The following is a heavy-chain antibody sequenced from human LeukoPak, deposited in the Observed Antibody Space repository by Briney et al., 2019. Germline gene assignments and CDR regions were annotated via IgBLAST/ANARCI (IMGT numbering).Heavy chain of an antibody. CDR3: ARGGYYGSFDY. D-gene: IGHD1-26*01. CDR2: IYTSGST. CDR1: GGSISSSSYY. J-gene: IGHJ4*02. V-gene: IGHV4-61*02. Sequence: SETLSLTCTVSGGSISSSSYYWSWIRQPAGKGLEWIGRIYTSGSTNYNPSLKSRVTISVDTSKNQFSLKLSSVTAADTAVYYCARGGYYGSFDYWGQGTLVTVSS.